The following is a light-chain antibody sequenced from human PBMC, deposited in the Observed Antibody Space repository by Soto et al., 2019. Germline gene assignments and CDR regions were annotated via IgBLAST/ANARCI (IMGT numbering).Light chain of an antibody. CDR2: GAS. CDR3: QQSYTTPT. Sequence: DIKMTQSPSSLSASVGDRVTITCRASQNILTHLNWYQQKPGKAPRLLIYGASTLQTGVPSWFSGSGSGTDFTLTISSLQREYFATYFCQQSYTTPTFGQGTRLEFK. V-gene: IGKV1-39*01. CDR1: QNILTH. J-gene: IGKJ5*01.